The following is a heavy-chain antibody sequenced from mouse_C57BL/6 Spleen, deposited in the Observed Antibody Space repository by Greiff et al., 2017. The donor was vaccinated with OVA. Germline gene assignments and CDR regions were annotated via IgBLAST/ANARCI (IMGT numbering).Heavy chain of an antibody. CDR3: AREGNYDDYTAWFAY. CDR1: GYTFTSYW. V-gene: IGHV1-55*01. Sequence: QVQLQQPGAELVKPGASVKMSCKASGYTFTSYWITWVKQRPGQGLEWIGDIYPGSGSTNYNEKFKSKATLTVDTSSSTAYMQLSSLTSEDSAVYYCAREGNYDDYTAWFAYWGQGTLVTVSA. J-gene: IGHJ3*01. CDR2: IYPGSGST. D-gene: IGHD2-4*01.